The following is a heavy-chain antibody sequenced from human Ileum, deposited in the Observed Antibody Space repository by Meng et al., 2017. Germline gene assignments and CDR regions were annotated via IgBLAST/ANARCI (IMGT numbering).Heavy chain of an antibody. Sequence: GESLKISCKGSGYSFTSYWIGWVRQMPGKGLEWMGIIYPGDSDTRYSPSFQGQVTISADKSISTAYLQWSSLKASDTAMYYCARHYPTYYDDSSGPGYYEFWGRGTLVTVSS. D-gene: IGHD3-22*01. CDR1: GYSFTSYW. CDR3: ARHYPTYYDDSSGPGYYEF. CDR2: IYPGDSDT. J-gene: IGHJ2*01. V-gene: IGHV5-51*01.